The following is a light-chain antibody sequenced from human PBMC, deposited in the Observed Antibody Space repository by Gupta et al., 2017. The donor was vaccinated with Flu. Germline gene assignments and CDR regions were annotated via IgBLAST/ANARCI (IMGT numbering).Light chain of an antibody. CDR3: QQSYTTPYT. Sequence: DIQMTQSPSSLSASVGDRVIITCRASQSFSGYLNWFQQKPGKAPKLLIYAASSLQSGVPSRFSGSGSGTEFTLTISSLQPEDFATYVCQQSYTTPYTFGQGTMVEIK. V-gene: IGKV1-39*01. CDR1: QSFSGY. CDR2: AAS. J-gene: IGKJ2*01.